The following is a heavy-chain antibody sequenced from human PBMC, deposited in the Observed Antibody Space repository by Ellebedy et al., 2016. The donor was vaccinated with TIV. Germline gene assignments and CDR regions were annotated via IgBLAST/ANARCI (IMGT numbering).Heavy chain of an antibody. V-gene: IGHV3-23*01. J-gene: IGHJ4*02. Sequence: GESLKISCAASGFTFSSYAMSWVRQAPGKGLEWVSAISGSGGSTYYAYSVKGRFTISSDNSKNTLYLQMNSLRAEDTAVYYCAKGLDYGIVVVIDYWGQGTLVTVSS. CDR3: AKGLDYGIVVVIDY. CDR1: GFTFSSYA. D-gene: IGHD3-22*01. CDR2: ISGSGGST.